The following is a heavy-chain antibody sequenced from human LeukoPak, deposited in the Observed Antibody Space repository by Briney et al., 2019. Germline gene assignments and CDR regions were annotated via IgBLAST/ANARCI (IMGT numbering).Heavy chain of an antibody. V-gene: IGHV4-59*01. CDR1: GGSISSYY. D-gene: IGHD5-24*01. Sequence: SETLSLTCTVSGGSISSYYWSWIRQPPGKGLEWIGYIYYSGSTNYNPSLKSRVTISVDTSKNQFSLKLSSVTAADTAVYYCARDLGDGYKSDWGQGTLVTVSS. CDR2: IYYSGST. J-gene: IGHJ4*02. CDR3: ARDLGDGYKSD.